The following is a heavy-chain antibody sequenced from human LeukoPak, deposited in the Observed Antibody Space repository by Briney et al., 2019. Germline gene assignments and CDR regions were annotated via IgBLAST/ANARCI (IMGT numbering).Heavy chain of an antibody. CDR3: ARDKGPFTPIDY. CDR1: GYTFTSYA. D-gene: IGHD3-16*01. CDR2: IIPMFRTT. J-gene: IGHJ4*02. V-gene: IGHV1-69*06. Sequence: ASVKVSCKASGYTFTSYAMNWVRQAPGQGLEWIGGIIPMFRTTNYAQKFQGRVMITADKSTSTAYMELSSLRSEDTAVYYCARDKGPFTPIDYWGQGTLVTVSS.